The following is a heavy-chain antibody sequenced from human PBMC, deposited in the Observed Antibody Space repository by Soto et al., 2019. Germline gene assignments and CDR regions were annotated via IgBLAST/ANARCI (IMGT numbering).Heavy chain of an antibody. V-gene: IGHV3-7*01. CDR2: IKQDGSEK. Sequence: VGSHRLSCAASGFTFSSYWMSWVRQAPGKGLEWVANIKQDGSEKYYVDSVKGRFTISRDNAKNSLYLQMNSLRAEDTAVYYCARGGAIAVAHPYYYYGMDVWGQGTTVTVSS. D-gene: IGHD6-19*01. CDR3: ARGGAIAVAHPYYYYGMDV. J-gene: IGHJ6*02. CDR1: GFTFSSYW.